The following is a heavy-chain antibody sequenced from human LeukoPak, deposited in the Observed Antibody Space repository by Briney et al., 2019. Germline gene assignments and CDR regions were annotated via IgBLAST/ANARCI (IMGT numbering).Heavy chain of an antibody. V-gene: IGHV3-23*01. J-gene: IGHJ6*02. CDR3: AKGRNPGVPGHYYYGMDV. CDR2: ISGSGGSP. Sequence: GGSLRLSCAASGFTFSSHGVTWVRQAPGKGLEWVSAISGSGGSPYYADSVKGRFTISRDNSMNTLYLQMSSLRAEDTAVYYCAKGRNPGVPGHYYYGMDVWGPGTTVTVSS. CDR1: GFTFSSHG. D-gene: IGHD1-1*01.